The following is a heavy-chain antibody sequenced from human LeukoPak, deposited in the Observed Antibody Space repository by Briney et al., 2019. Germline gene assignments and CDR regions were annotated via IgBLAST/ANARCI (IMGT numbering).Heavy chain of an antibody. D-gene: IGHD2-2*01. V-gene: IGHV3-53*01. CDR2: IYDSGST. CDR3: SSFDY. Sequence: GGSLRLSCAASGFTVRNNYMTWVRQAPGKGLEWVSVIYDSGSTYYADSVKGRFTISRDNSKNTLYLQMNSLRAEDTAVYYCSSFDYWGHGTLVTVSS. CDR1: GFTVRNNY. J-gene: IGHJ4*01.